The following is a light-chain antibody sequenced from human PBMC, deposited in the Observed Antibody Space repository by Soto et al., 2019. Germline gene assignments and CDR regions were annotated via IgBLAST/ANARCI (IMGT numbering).Light chain of an antibody. CDR3: QQYGTSPWT. CDR1: QSLSSS. J-gene: IGKJ1*01. CDR2: GAS. Sequence: IVMTQSPGTLSFSPGERATLSFRASQSLSSSLAWYQQKPGQAPRLPIYGASTRATGIPARFSGSGSGTDFALTISSLEPEDFAVYYCQQYGTSPWTFGQGTKVDIK. V-gene: IGKV3-20*01.